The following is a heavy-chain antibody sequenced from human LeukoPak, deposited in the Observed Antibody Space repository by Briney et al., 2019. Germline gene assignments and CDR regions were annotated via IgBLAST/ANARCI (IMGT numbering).Heavy chain of an antibody. CDR3: ARGMGGYGGYDY. V-gene: IGHV3-66*01. CDR1: GFTVSSNY. J-gene: IGHJ4*02. Sequence: GGSLRLSCAASGFTVSSNYMSWVRQAPGKGLEWVSVIYSGGSSYYADSVKGRFTISRDNSKNTVYLQMNSLRVEDTAVYYCARGMGGYGGYDYWGQGTLVTVSS. D-gene: IGHD5-12*01. CDR2: IYSGGSS.